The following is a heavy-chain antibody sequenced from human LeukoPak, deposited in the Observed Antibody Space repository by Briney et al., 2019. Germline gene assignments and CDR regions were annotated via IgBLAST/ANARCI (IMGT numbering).Heavy chain of an antibody. CDR1: GFTFSSYA. J-gene: IGHJ4*02. CDR3: ATGMVYQLLSFDY. Sequence: PGGSLRLSCAASGFTFSSYAMHWVRQAPGKGLEWVAVISYDGSNKYYADSVKGRFTISRDNSKNTLYLQMNSLRAEDTAVYYCATGMVYQLLSFDYWGQGTLVTVSS. D-gene: IGHD2-2*01. V-gene: IGHV3-30-3*01. CDR2: ISYDGSNK.